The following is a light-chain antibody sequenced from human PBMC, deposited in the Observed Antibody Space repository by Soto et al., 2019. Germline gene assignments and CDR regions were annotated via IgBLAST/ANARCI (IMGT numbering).Light chain of an antibody. J-gene: IGKJ4*01. Sequence: DIQMTQSPSTLSASVGDRVTITCRASQSISSWLAWYQQKPGKAPKLLIYTASSLESGVPSRFRGSGSGTEFTRTISSLQPDDFATYYCQQYNSYSGLTFGGGTKVEIK. CDR1: QSISSW. CDR2: TAS. CDR3: QQYNSYSGLT. V-gene: IGKV1-5*03.